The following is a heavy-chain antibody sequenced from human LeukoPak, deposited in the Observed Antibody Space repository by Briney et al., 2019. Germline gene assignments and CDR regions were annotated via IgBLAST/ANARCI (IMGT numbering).Heavy chain of an antibody. J-gene: IGHJ4*02. CDR2: IYPGDSDT. CDR3: ARGRLDCSSTSCYYYFDY. Sequence: GEALKISCKGSGYSFTSYWIGWVRQMPGKGLEWMGIIYPGDSDTRYSPSFQGQVTISADKSISTAYLQWSSLKASDTAMYYCARGRLDCSSTSCYYYFDYWGQGTLVTVSS. V-gene: IGHV5-51*01. D-gene: IGHD2-2*01. CDR1: GYSFTSYW.